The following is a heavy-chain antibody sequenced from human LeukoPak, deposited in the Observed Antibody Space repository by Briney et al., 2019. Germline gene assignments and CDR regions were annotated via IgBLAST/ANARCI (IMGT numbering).Heavy chain of an antibody. CDR2: IWSAENNE. V-gene: IGHV3-33*06. D-gene: IGHD3-22*01. CDR3: AKDDDVSSRYSRFEN. CDR1: GFTFRNYG. Sequence: GRSLRLSCAASGFTFRNYGMHWVRQAPGKGLEWVAVIWSAENNEYYADSVQGRFTISRDNSKNTVFLQMNSLRAEDTAVYYCAKDDDVSSRYSRFENWGQGTLVTVSS. J-gene: IGHJ4*02.